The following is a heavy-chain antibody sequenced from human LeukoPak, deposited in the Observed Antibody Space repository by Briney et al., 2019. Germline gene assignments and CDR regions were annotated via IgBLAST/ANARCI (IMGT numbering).Heavy chain of an antibody. D-gene: IGHD5-12*01. CDR2: IRYDGSNK. CDR3: AGGWGRWLRATY. J-gene: IGHJ4*02. Sequence: GALRLPLAASGLPFSCFGPDWVPQAPGKGLEWVAFIRYDGSNKYYADSVKGRFTISRDNSKNTLYLQMNSLRSDDTAVYYCAGGWGRWLRATYWGQGTLVTVSS. V-gene: IGHV3-30*02. CDR1: GLPFSCFG.